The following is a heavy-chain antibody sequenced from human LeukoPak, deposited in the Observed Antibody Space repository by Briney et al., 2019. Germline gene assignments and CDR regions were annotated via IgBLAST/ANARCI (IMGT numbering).Heavy chain of an antibody. J-gene: IGHJ4*02. CDR3: ARLSSWAKFDY. CDR2: IYYSGST. V-gene: IGHV4-39*01. CDR1: GGSISSSSYY. D-gene: IGHD6-13*01. Sequence: SETLSLTCTVSGGSISSSSYYWGWIRRPPGEGLEWIGSIYYSGSTYYNPSLKSRVTISVDTSKNQFSLKLSSVTAADTAVYYCARLSSWAKFDYWGQGTLVTVSS.